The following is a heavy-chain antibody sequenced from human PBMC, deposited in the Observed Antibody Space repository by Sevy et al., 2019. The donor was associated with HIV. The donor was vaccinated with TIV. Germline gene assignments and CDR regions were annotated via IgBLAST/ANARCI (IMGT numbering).Heavy chain of an antibody. D-gene: IGHD6-19*01. J-gene: IGHJ6*01. CDR1: GYPFTCYY. Sequence: ASVKVSFKSSGYPFTCYYVHWVRQAPGQGLEWMGWINPNSGGTNYAQKFHGWVTMTRETSITTAYMELSRLRSDDTDVYYCTRDRTYSSGWFRNSYYDMEVWGQGTPVTVSS. CDR2: INPNSGGT. CDR3: TRDRTYSSGWFRNSYYDMEV. V-gene: IGHV1-2*04.